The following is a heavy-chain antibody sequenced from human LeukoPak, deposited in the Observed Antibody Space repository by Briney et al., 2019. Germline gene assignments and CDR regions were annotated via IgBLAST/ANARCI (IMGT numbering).Heavy chain of an antibody. D-gene: IGHD5-12*01. V-gene: IGHV3-74*01. J-gene: IGHJ5*02. CDR2: ISGDGSDT. CDR1: GFSFSNYW. CDR3: ARVREWLRFVGWFDP. Sequence: AGGSLRLSCAASGFSFSNYWMHWVRQAPGEGLVWVSRISGDGSDTSYADSVKGRFTISRDNAKNTVYLEMNSLRAEDTALYHCARVREWLRFVGWFDPWGQGTLVTVSS.